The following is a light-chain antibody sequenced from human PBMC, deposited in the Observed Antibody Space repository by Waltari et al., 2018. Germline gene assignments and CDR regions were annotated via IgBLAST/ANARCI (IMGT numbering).Light chain of an antibody. Sequence: QSVLTQPPSVSGAPGQRVTISCTGSSSNIGAGYDVHWYQQLPGTAPKLLIYGNSSRPAGVPRRFSGSTSGTAASPAITGLQAEDEADYYCQSYDSSLSEVFGGGTKLTVL. V-gene: IGLV1-40*01. CDR2: GNS. CDR3: QSYDSSLSEV. CDR1: SSNIGAGYD. J-gene: IGLJ3*02.